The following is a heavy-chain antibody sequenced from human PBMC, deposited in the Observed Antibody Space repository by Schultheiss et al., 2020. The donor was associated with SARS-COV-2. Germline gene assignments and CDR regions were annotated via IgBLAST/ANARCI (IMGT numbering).Heavy chain of an antibody. CDR3: AREWVIAAAGTMPGYYYYYGMDV. J-gene: IGHJ6*02. CDR1: GGSISSYY. CDR2: INHSGST. V-gene: IGHV4-34*01. D-gene: IGHD6-13*01. Sequence: SETLSLTCTVSGGSISSYYWSWIRQPPGKGLEWIGEINHSGSTNYNPSLKSRVTISVDTSKNQFSLKLSSVTAADTAVYYCAREWVIAAAGTMPGYYYYYGMDVWGQGTTVTVSS.